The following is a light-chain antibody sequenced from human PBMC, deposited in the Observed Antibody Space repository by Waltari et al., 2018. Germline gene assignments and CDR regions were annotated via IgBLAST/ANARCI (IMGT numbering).Light chain of an antibody. CDR3: HQSSVLPYT. CDR1: QSIGST. Sequence: TGRASQSIGSTLHWYQQKPDQSPKLLIKFASQSISGVPSRFSGSGSGTDFTLTISSLEAEDAATYYCHQSSVLPYTFGQGAKLEIK. V-gene: IGKV6-21*02. CDR2: FAS. J-gene: IGKJ2*01.